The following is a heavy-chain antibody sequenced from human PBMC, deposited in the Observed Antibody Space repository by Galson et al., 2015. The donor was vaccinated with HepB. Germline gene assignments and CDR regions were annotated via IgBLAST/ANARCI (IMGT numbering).Heavy chain of an antibody. CDR2: IRYDGINK. V-gene: IGHV3-30*02. J-gene: IGHJ5*02. CDR1: GFTFSNYG. Sequence: SLRLSCAASGFTFSNYGMHWVRQAPGKGLEWVAFIRYDGINKDHADSVKGRFTISRDNSKDTLYLQMNSLRAEDTAVYYCAKDSSTWALSPWGQGTLVTVSS. D-gene: IGHD3-16*01. CDR3: AKDSSTWALSP.